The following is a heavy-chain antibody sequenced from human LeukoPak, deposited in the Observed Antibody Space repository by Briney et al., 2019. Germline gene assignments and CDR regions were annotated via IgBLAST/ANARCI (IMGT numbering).Heavy chain of an antibody. Sequence: PSETLSLTCAVYGGSLSAFYWNWIRQPPGKGLEWIGYIYYSGSTNYNPSLKSRVTISVDTSKNQFSLKLSSVTAADTAVYYRARGSWSRFDYWGQGTLVTVSS. V-gene: IGHV4-59*01. CDR1: GGSLSAFY. D-gene: IGHD6-13*01. CDR2: IYYSGST. CDR3: ARGSWSRFDY. J-gene: IGHJ4*02.